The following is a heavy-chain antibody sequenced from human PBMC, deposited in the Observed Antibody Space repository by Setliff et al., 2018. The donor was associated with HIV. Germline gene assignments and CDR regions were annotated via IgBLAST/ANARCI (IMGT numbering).Heavy chain of an antibody. V-gene: IGHV4-31*03. Sequence: SETLSLTCTVSGGSINSGEYYWSWSRQRPGKGLEWIGYIYYTGDTYYTPPLKSRVTISIDTSKNQFSLRLSSVTAADTAVYYCARWYTTGRGWFDPWGQGTLVTVSS. CDR2: IYYTGDT. CDR1: GGSINSGEYY. CDR3: ARWYTTGRGWFDP. J-gene: IGHJ5*02. D-gene: IGHD6-25*01.